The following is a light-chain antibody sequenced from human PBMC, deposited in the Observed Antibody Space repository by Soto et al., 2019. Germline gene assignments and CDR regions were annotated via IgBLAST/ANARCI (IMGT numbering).Light chain of an antibody. CDR3: SSYSGPTTFYV. V-gene: IGLV3-21*02. Sequence: SYELTQPPSVSVAPGQTVRVTCGGKDIGSKSVHWYQQKPGQAPVLVVYDDSDRPSGIPERFSGSNSGNTATLTISGLQAEDEADYYCSSYSGPTTFYVFGTGTKVTVL. CDR1: DIGSKS. J-gene: IGLJ1*01. CDR2: DDS.